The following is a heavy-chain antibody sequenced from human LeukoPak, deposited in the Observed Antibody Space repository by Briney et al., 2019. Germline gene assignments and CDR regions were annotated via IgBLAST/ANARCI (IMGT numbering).Heavy chain of an antibody. CDR3: ARDLKMGYSSGRYSWGTGPSNDY. CDR2: ISGYNGNT. J-gene: IGHJ4*02. CDR1: GYTFTSYG. D-gene: IGHD6-19*01. V-gene: IGHV1-18*01. Sequence: ASVKVSCKASGYTFTSYGISWVRQAPGQGLEWMGWISGYNGNTNYVQKFQGRVTMTTDTSTSTAYMELRSLRSDDTAVYYCARDLKMGYSSGRYSWGTGPSNDYWGQGTLVTVSS.